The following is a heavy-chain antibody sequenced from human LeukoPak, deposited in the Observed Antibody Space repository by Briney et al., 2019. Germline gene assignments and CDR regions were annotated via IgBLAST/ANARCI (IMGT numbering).Heavy chain of an antibody. V-gene: IGHV1-2*02. CDR1: GYTFTCYD. J-gene: IGHJ4*02. CDR3: ARDPPYCSGGSCYQGIDY. Sequence: ASVKVSCKASGYTFTCYDINWVRQAPGQGLEWMGWINPNSGGTNYAQKFQGRVTMTRDTSISTAYMELSRLRSDDTAVYYCARDPPYCSGGSCYQGIDYWGQGTLVTVSS. CDR2: INPNSGGT. D-gene: IGHD2-15*01.